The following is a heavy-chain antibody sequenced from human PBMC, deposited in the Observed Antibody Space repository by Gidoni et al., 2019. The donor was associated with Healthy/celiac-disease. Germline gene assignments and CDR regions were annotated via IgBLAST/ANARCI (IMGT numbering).Heavy chain of an antibody. J-gene: IGHJ4*02. Sequence: QVQLVPSGADVKKPGSSVKVSCKASGDTLSSYAISWVRQAPGQRLEWMGGIIPIFGTANYAQKFQGRGTITADESTSTAYMELSSLRSEDTAVYYCASDDSSSKDYWGQGTLVTVSS. CDR1: GDTLSSYA. D-gene: IGHD6-6*01. CDR3: ASDDSSSKDY. V-gene: IGHV1-69*01. CDR2: IIPIFGTA.